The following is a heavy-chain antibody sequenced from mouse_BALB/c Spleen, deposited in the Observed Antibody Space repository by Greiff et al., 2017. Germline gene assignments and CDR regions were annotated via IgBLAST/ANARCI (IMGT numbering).Heavy chain of an antibody. CDR3: ARWEYGITGSIMDY. V-gene: IGHV1-82*01. CDR2: IYPGDGDT. J-gene: IGHJ4*01. Sequence: QVQLQQSGPELVKPGASVKISCKASGYAFSSSWMNWVKQRPGQGLEWIGRIYPGDGDTNYNGKFKGKATLTADKSSSTAYMQLSSLTSVDSAVYFCARWEYGITGSIMDYWGQGTSVTVSS. D-gene: IGHD2-1*01. CDR1: GYAFSSSW.